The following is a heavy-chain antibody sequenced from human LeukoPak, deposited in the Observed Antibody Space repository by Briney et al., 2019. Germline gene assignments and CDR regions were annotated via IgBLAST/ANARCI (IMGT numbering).Heavy chain of an antibody. CDR3: AKDPYRVWGSYRTY. V-gene: IGHV3-7*01. CDR1: GFTFSSYW. J-gene: IGHJ4*02. Sequence: GGSLRLSCAASGFTFSSYWMSWVRQAPGKGLEWVANIKQDGSEKYYVDSVKGRFTISRDNAKNSLYLQMNSLRAEDTAVYYCAKDPYRVWGSYRTYWGQGTLVTVSS. CDR2: IKQDGSEK. D-gene: IGHD3-16*02.